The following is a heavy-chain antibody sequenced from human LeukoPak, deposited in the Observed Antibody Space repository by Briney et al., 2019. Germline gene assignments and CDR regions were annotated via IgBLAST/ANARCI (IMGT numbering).Heavy chain of an antibody. D-gene: IGHD4-17*01. CDR1: GFTFSSYW. CDR3: ARGLGSYGDYVDY. V-gene: IGHV3-7*01. J-gene: IGHJ4*02. CDR2: IKQDGSEK. Sequence: GGSLRLSCAASGFTFSSYWMSWVRQAPGKGLEWVANIKQDGSEKYYVDSVKGRFTISRDNAKNSLHLQMNSLRAEDTAVYYCARGLGSYGDYVDYWGQGALVTVSS.